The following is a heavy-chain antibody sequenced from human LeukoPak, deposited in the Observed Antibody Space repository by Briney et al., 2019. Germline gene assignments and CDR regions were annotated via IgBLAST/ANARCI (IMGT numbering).Heavy chain of an antibody. CDR3: ARANLPGIAAAGTGD. Sequence: ASVKVSCKAPGYTFTGYYMHWVRQAPGQGLEWMGWINPNSGGTNYAQKFQGRVTMTRDTSISTAYMELSRLRSDDTAVYYCARANLPGIAAAGTGDWGQGTLVTVSS. J-gene: IGHJ4*02. D-gene: IGHD6-13*01. CDR1: GYTFTGYY. V-gene: IGHV1-2*02. CDR2: INPNSGGT.